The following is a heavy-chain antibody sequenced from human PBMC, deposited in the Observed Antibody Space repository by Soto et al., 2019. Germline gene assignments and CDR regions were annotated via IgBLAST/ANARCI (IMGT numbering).Heavy chain of an antibody. CDR2: ISNGGSDK. Sequence: QVQLVESGGGVVQPGRSLRLSCAASGFTFNNYGMHWARQAPGKGLEWVAAISNGGSDKYYADSVKGRLTISRDNSKNTVFLQMSSLSAEDTAVDYCAKDQARAASHGIDWGQGTMVTVSS. CDR3: AKDQARAASHGID. J-gene: IGHJ3*01. D-gene: IGHD6-13*01. V-gene: IGHV3-30*18. CDR1: GFTFNNYG.